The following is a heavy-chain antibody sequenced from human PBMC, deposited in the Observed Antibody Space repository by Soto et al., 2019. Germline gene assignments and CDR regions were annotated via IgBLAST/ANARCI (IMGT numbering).Heavy chain of an antibody. V-gene: IGHV3-48*02. J-gene: IGHJ6*02. CDR3: ARGGSSSDNGMDV. CDR1: GFTFSTYS. Sequence: EVKLVESGGDLVQPGGSLRLSCAASGFTFSTYSMNWVRQAPGKGLEWVSDISSRSYTIYYVDSVKGRFTISRDNAKNSLYLQMNSLRDEDTAVYYCARGGSSSDNGMDVWGQGTTVTVSS. CDR2: ISSRSYTI. D-gene: IGHD6-6*01.